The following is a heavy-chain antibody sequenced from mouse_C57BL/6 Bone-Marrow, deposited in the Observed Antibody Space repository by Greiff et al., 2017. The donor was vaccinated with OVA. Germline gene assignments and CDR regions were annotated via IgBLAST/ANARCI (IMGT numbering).Heavy chain of an antibody. Sequence: QVQLKESGAELVRPGASVTLSCKASGYTFTDYEMHWVKQTPVHGLEWIGAIDPETGGTAYNQKFKGKAILTADKSSSTAYMELRSLTSEDSAVYYCTSEVVFYYFDYWGQGTTLTVSS. CDR2: IDPETGGT. D-gene: IGHD1-1*01. J-gene: IGHJ2*01. V-gene: IGHV1-15*01. CDR1: GYTFTDYE. CDR3: TSEVVFYYFDY.